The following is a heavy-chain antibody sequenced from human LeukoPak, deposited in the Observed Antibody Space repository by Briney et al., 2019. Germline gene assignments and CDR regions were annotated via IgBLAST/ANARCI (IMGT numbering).Heavy chain of an antibody. CDR2: INHSGST. CDR3: ARGRIFMVRGVIKNYFDY. V-gene: IGHV4-34*01. D-gene: IGHD3-10*01. CDR1: GGSFSGYY. Sequence: SETLSLTCAVYGGSFSGYYWSWIRQPPGKGREWVGEINHSGSTNYNPSLKSRVTISVDTSKNQFSLKLSSVTAADTAVYYCARGRIFMVRGVIKNYFDYWGQGTLVTVSS. J-gene: IGHJ4*02.